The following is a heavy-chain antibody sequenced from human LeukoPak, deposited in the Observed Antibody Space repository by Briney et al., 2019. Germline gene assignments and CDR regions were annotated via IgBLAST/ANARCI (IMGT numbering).Heavy chain of an antibody. CDR3: VSLRKRGGAFDN. CDR2: IYSSGST. Sequence: SETLSLTCTVSGGSISSGSYCWSWTRQPAGKGLEWIGHIYSSGSTNYNPSLKSRVTISVDTSKNQFSLKLGSVTAADTAVYYCVSLRKRGGAFDNWGQGTMVAVSS. CDR1: GGSISSGSYC. V-gene: IGHV4-61*09. J-gene: IGHJ3*02.